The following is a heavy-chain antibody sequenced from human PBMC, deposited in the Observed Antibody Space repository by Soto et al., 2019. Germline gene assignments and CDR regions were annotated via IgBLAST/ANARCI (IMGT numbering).Heavy chain of an antibody. D-gene: IGHD5-12*01. Sequence: QVQLVQSGDEVRKPGSSVKVSCKASGYIFVNYGIAWVRQAPGQGLEWMGWISPYSGNTHYASKVQGRLTMTTDTPTSTAYVDLGRVTSDDTDVYYCAMVDNCVTPTPQDVWGQGTTGNASS. J-gene: IGHJ6*02. CDR2: ISPYSGNT. V-gene: IGHV1-18*01. CDR1: GYIFVNYG. CDR3: AMVDNCVTPTPQDV.